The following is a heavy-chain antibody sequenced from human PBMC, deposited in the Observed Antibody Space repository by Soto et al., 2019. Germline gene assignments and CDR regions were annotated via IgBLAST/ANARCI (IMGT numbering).Heavy chain of an antibody. D-gene: IGHD6-19*01. J-gene: IGHJ3*01. V-gene: IGHV1-18*01. CDR1: GYRFSSYG. Sequence: QVQLVQSGPEVKKPGASVKVSCKASGYRFSSYGIMWVRQAPGQGLERMGWISGDNGDTNYVQRAQGRVTMTIDKSTSTAYLELRSLRSDDTAVYYCARDDATSSSPRALDFWGQGTMVNVSS. CDR2: ISGDNGDT. CDR3: ARDDATSSSPRALDF.